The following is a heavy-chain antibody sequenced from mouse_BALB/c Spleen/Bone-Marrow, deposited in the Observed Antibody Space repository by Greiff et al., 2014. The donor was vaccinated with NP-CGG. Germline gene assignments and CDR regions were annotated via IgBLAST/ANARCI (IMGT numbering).Heavy chain of an antibody. V-gene: IGHV2-9*02. D-gene: IGHD2-2*01. J-gene: IGHJ4*01. Sequence: QVQLKESGPGLVAPSQILSITCTVSGFSLTSYGVHWVRQPPGKGLEWLGVIWAGGSTNYNSALMSRLSISKDNSKSQVFLKMNSLQTDDTAMYYCARYGYFYAMDYWGQGTSVTVSS. CDR3: ARYGYFYAMDY. CDR2: IWAGGST. CDR1: GFSLTSYG.